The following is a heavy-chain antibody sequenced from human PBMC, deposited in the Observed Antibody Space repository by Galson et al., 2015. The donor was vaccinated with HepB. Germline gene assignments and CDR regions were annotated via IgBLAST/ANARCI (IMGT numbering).Heavy chain of an antibody. Sequence: SLRLSCAASGFTFSSYWMSWVRQAPGKGLEWVANIKQDGSEKYYVDSVKGRFTISRDNAKNSLYLQMNSLRAEDTAVYYCAREVVDIVATGGVDGMDVWGQGTTITVSS. D-gene: IGHD5-12*01. CDR3: AREVVDIVATGGVDGMDV. J-gene: IGHJ6*02. CDR1: GFTFSSYW. V-gene: IGHV3-7*03. CDR2: IKQDGSEK.